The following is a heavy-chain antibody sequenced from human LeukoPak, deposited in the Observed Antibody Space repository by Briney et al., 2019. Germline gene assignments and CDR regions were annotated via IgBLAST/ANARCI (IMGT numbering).Heavy chain of an antibody. CDR3: ARFPFYDILTARHVNWFDP. D-gene: IGHD3-9*01. V-gene: IGHV1-18*01. J-gene: IGHJ5*02. CDR2: ISAYNGNT. CDR1: GYTFTSYG. Sequence: GASVKVSCKASGYTFTSYGISWVRQAPGQGLEWMGWISAYNGNTNYAQKLQGRVTMTTDTSTSTAYMELRSLRSDDTAVYYCARFPFYDILTARHVNWFDPWGQGTLVTVSS.